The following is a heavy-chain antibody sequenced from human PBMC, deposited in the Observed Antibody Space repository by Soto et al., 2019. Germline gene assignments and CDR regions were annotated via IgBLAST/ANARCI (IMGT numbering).Heavy chain of an antibody. CDR1: GYTFTNYD. Sequence: QVQLVQSGAEVKKPGASVKVSCKASGYTFTNYDIYWVRQPTGQGLEWMGWMNPDSGNTGQSKQFQGRVTMTRDTSISTAYMEMSSVRSEDTAVYYCARGRFRRTWFDPWGQGTLVTVSS. V-gene: IGHV1-8*01. CDR2: MNPDSGNT. J-gene: IGHJ5*02. CDR3: ARGRFRRTWFDP. D-gene: IGHD3-16*01.